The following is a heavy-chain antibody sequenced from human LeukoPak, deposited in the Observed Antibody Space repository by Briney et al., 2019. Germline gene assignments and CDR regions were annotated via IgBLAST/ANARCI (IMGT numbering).Heavy chain of an antibody. Sequence: PSRTLSLTCTVSGGSISSGSYYWSWIRQPAGKGLEWIGRIYTSGSTNYNPSLKSRVTISVDTSKSQFSLKLSSVTAADTAVYYCARTDNNWNYGGFDYWGQGTLVTVSS. J-gene: IGHJ4*02. D-gene: IGHD1-7*01. CDR1: GGSISSGSYY. V-gene: IGHV4-61*02. CDR2: IYTSGST. CDR3: ARTDNNWNYGGFDY.